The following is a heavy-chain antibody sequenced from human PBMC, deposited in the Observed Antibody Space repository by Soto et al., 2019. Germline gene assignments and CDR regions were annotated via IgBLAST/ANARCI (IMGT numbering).Heavy chain of an antibody. CDR3: ARGGYYDSSGSRNYHYYGMDA. D-gene: IGHD3-22*01. J-gene: IGHJ6*02. Sequence: QVQLVQSGTEVKKPGASVKVSCKASGYTFNSYGISWVRQAPGQGLEGMGWISPYDDNTNYAQTLQGRVTMTTDTSTRTAYMELRSLRSDDTAVYYCARGGYYDSSGSRNYHYYGMDAWGQGTTVTVS. CDR1: GYTFNSYG. CDR2: ISPYDDNT. V-gene: IGHV1-18*01.